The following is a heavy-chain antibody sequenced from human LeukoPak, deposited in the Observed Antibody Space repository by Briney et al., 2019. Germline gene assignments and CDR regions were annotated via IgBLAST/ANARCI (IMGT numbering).Heavy chain of an antibody. CDR3: ARGPRRGVAARRWFDP. J-gene: IGHJ5*02. CDR2: ISSDGTTT. D-gene: IGHD6-6*01. CDR1: GFTFSSNW. V-gene: IGHV3-74*01. Sequence: GGSLRLSCAASGFTFSSNWMHWVRQTPDKGLVWVSRISSDGTTTAYADAVKGRFTISRDNAKNTLYLQMNSLRAADTAVYYCARGPRRGVAARRWFDPWGQGTLVTVSS.